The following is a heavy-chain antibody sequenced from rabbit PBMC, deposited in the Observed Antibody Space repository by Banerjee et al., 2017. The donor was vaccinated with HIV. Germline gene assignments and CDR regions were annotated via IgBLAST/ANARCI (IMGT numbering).Heavy chain of an antibody. CDR3: ARDETDDVGNL. J-gene: IGHJ4*01. Sequence: QEQLEESGGDLVKPEGSLTLTCTASGFSFSSSYWICWVRQAPGKGLEWIACIGAGSSGATYYANWAKGRFTISKTSSTTVTLQMTSLTAADTATYFCARDETDDVGNLWGQGTLVTVS. D-gene: IGHD2-1*01. CDR2: IGAGSSGAT. CDR1: GFSFSSSYW. V-gene: IGHV1S45*01.